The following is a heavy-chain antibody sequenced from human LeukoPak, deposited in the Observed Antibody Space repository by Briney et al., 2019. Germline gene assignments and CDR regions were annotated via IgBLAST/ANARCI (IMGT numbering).Heavy chain of an antibody. CDR1: GGSVSSGSYY. J-gene: IGHJ4*01. D-gene: IGHD6-6*01. CDR2: IYYSGST. CDR3: ARHSSAFSY. Sequence: SETLSLTCTVSGGSVSSGSYYWSWIRQPPGKGLEWIGYIYYSGSTNYNPSLKSRVTISVDTSKNQFSLKLSSVTAADTAVYYCARHSSAFSYWGQGTLVTVSS. V-gene: IGHV4-61*01.